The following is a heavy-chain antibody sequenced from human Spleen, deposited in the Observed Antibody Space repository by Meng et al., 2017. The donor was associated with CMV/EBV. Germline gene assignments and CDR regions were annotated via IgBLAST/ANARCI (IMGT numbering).Heavy chain of an antibody. V-gene: IGHV3-48*04. CDR3: ARGLSKGYSYGIADY. J-gene: IGHJ4*02. CDR2: ITSSSSIT. D-gene: IGHD5-18*01. Sequence: GGSLRLSCVAYGFTFSVYSMNWVSQAAGKGLEWISYITSSSSITYHADSVKGRFTISRDNAKNSLYRQMNSLRAEDTGVYYCARGLSKGYSYGIADYWGQGVLVTVSS. CDR1: GFTFSVYS.